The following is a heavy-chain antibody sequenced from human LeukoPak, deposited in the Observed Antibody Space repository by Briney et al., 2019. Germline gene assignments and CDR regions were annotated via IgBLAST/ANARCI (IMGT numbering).Heavy chain of an antibody. CDR3: SRKQRDFSGGSCYTKWFDP. J-gene: IGHJ5*02. CDR1: GGSISSYY. CDR2: IYTSGST. D-gene: IGHD2-15*01. V-gene: IGHV4-4*07. Sequence: SETLSLTCTVSGGSISSYYWSWIRQPAGKGLEWIGRIYTSGSTNYNPSLKSRVTMSVDTSKNQFSLKLSSVTAADTAVYYCSRKQRDFSGGSCYTKWFDPWGQGTLVTVSS.